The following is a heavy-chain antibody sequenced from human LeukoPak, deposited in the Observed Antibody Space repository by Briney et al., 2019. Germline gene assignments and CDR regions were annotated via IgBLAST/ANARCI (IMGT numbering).Heavy chain of an antibody. CDR2: MSGSGDGT. D-gene: IGHD3-16*01. CDR1: GFTFSGFS. Sequence: GGSLRLSCAASGFTFSGFSIHWVRQAPGKGLEWVSAMSGSGDGTYYADSVKGRFTISRDNSKNTLYLQMNSLRAEDTAVYYCAKMMGQRLYDYCMDVWGKGTTVTVSS. J-gene: IGHJ6*03. CDR3: AKMMGQRLYDYCMDV. V-gene: IGHV3-23*01.